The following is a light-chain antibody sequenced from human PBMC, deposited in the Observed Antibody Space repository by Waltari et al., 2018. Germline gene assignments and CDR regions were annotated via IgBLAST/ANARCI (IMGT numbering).Light chain of an antibody. CDR2: SHD. CDR3: AAWDDSLNGYV. Sequence: QSVLTQPPSVSGAPGQRVTISCTGSSSNIGAGHDVHWYQVFPGTAPKLLIYSHDPRPSGVPDRFSGSKSGTSASLAISGLQSEDEADYYCAAWDDSLNGYVFGTGTKVTVL. CDR1: SSNIGAGHD. V-gene: IGLV1-44*01. J-gene: IGLJ1*01.